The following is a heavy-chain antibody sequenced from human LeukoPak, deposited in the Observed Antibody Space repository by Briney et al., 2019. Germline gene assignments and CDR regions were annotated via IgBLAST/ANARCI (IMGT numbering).Heavy chain of an antibody. Sequence: PSETLSLTCTVSGGSISSGSYYWSWIRQPAGKGLEWIGYIYYSGSTNYNPSLKSRVTISVDTSKNQFSLKLSSVTAADTAVYYCQGRNSQYYYGSGSSNFDYWGQGTLVTVPS. CDR1: GGSISSGSYY. J-gene: IGHJ4*02. D-gene: IGHD3-10*01. CDR2: IYYSGST. V-gene: IGHV4-61*10. CDR3: QGRNSQYYYGSGSSNFDY.